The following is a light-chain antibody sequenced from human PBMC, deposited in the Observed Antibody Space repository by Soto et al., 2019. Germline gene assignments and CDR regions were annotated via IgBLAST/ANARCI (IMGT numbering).Light chain of an antibody. V-gene: IGLV2-14*01. CDR2: EVT. CDR1: SSDIGGSKY. CDR3: SSYASSGTLYV. Sequence: QSVLTQPASVSGTPGQSITISCTGTSSDIGGSKYVSWYQQHPGKAPKLMIYEVTYRPSEVSDRFSGSKSGNTASLTVSALQAEDEADYYCSSYASSGTLYVFGTGTKLTVL. J-gene: IGLJ1*01.